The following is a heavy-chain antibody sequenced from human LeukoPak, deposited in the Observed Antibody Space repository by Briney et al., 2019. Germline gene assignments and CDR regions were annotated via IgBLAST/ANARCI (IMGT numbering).Heavy chain of an antibody. CDR1: GGSISSGDYY. D-gene: IGHD6-19*01. J-gene: IGHJ2*01. CDR3: ARDKTGGSGWYRSYWYFDL. CDR2: IYYSGST. Sequence: PSETLSLTCTVSGGSISSGDYYWSWIRQPPGKGLEWIGYIYYSGSTNYNPSLKSRVTISVDTSKNQFSLKLSSVTAADTAVYYCARDKTGGSGWYRSYWYFDLWGRGTLVTVSS. V-gene: IGHV4-61*08.